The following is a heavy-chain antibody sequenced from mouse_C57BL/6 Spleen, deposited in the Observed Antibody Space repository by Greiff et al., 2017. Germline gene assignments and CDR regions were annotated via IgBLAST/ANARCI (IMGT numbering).Heavy chain of an antibody. CDR3: AREALYYFDY. D-gene: IGHD6-1*01. V-gene: IGHV3-1*01. J-gene: IGHJ2*01. CDR1: GYSITSGYD. Sequence: EVQLVESGPGMVKPSQSLSLTCTVTGYSITSGYDWHWIRHFPGNKLEWMGYLSYSSSTNYNPSLKSRISITHDTSKNHFFLKLNSVTTEDTATYYCAREALYYFDYWGQGTTLTVSS. CDR2: LSYSSST.